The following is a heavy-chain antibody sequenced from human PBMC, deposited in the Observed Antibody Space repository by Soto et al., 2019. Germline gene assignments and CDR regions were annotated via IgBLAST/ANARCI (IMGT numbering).Heavy chain of an antibody. J-gene: IGHJ6*02. CDR1: GGTLRSYS. D-gene: IGHD2-2*01. CDR3: ARASHRYCSSTSCHGYGMDV. Sequence: SVKLSCKPSGGTLRSYSMSWGRRAPGQGLEWMGGIIPIFGTANYAQKFQGRVTITADESTSTAYMELSSLRSEDTAVYYCARASHRYCSSTSCHGYGMDVWGQGTTVTVSS. V-gene: IGHV1-69*13. CDR2: IIPIFGTA.